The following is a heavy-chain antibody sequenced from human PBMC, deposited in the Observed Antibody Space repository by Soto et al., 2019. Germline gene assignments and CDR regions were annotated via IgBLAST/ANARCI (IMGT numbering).Heavy chain of an antibody. V-gene: IGHV1-2*04. J-gene: IGHJ6*02. Sequence: ASVKVSCKASGYTFTGYYMHWVRQAPGQGLEWMGWINPNSGGTNYAQKFQGWVTMTRDTSISTAYMELSRLRSDDTAVYYCARDRPTVTTGYYYYGMDVWGQGTTVTVSS. CDR3: ARDRPTVTTGYYYYGMDV. CDR2: INPNSGGT. CDR1: GYTFTGYY. D-gene: IGHD4-4*01.